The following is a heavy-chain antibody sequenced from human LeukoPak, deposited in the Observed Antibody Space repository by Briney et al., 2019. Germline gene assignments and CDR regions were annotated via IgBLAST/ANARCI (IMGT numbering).Heavy chain of an antibody. CDR3: ARDPGTGASDGTFDY. V-gene: IGHV3-30*02. J-gene: IGHJ4*02. Sequence: PGRSLRLSCAASGFTFSVYGIHWVSQAPGNSLEWVAFIVNDGRYKYYRDSVKGRFAGSRDNSKNTLFLQLSSLRAEDTAVYYCARDPGTGASDGTFDYWGQGTLVTVSS. CDR1: GFTFSVYG. D-gene: IGHD6-13*01. CDR2: IVNDGRYK.